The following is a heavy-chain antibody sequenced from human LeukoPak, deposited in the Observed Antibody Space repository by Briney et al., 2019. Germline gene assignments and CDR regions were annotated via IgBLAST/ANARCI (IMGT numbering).Heavy chain of an antibody. CDR1: GFTFSNAW. CDR2: IKSKTDGGTA. V-gene: IGHV3-15*01. D-gene: IGHD6-13*01. Sequence: PGGSLRLSCAASGFTFSNAWMSWVRQAPGKGLEWVGRIKSKTDGGTADYAAPVKGRFTISRDDSKNTLYLQMNSLKTEDTAVYYCTSQVGRDSSSWSYDAFDIWGQGTMVTVSS. CDR3: TSQVGRDSSSWSYDAFDI. J-gene: IGHJ3*02.